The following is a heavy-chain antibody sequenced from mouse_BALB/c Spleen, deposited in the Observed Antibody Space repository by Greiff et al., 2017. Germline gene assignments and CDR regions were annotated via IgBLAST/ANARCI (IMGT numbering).Heavy chain of an antibody. Sequence: VQGVESGPGLVQPSQSLSITCTVSGFSLTSYGVHWVRQSPGKGLEWLGVIWSGGSTDYNAAFISRLSISKDNSKSQVFFKMNSLQANDTAIYYCASEGYGRVYAMDYWGQGTSVTVSS. D-gene: IGHD2-14*01. J-gene: IGHJ4*01. CDR2: IWSGGST. CDR3: ASEGYGRVYAMDY. CDR1: GFSLTSYG. V-gene: IGHV2-2*02.